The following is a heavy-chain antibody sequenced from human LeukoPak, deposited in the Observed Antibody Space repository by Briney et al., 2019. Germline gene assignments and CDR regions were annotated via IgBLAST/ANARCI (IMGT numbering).Heavy chain of an antibody. D-gene: IGHD2-15*01. Sequence: GGSLRLSCAASGFTFDDYAMHWVRQAPGKGLEWVSGISWNSGSIGYADSVKGRFTISRDNAKNSLYLQMNSLRAEGTALYYCAKDSGGDYFDYWGRGTLVTVSS. J-gene: IGHJ4*02. CDR2: ISWNSGSI. CDR1: GFTFDDYA. V-gene: IGHV3-9*01. CDR3: AKDSGGDYFDY.